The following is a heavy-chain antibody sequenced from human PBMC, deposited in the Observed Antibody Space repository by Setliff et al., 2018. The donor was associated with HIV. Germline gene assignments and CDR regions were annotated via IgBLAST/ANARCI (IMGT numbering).Heavy chain of an antibody. Sequence: PSETLSLTCAVSGYSISSGYFWAWIRQPPGKGLEWIGSIYHSGSTYYNPSLKSRVTKSVDTSKNQFSLRLSSVTAADTAMYYCARQTYCGGDCSSPLDYWGQGTPVTVSS. V-gene: IGHV4-38-2*01. D-gene: IGHD2-21*01. CDR1: GYSISSGYF. J-gene: IGHJ4*02. CDR3: ARQTYCGGDCSSPLDY. CDR2: IYHSGST.